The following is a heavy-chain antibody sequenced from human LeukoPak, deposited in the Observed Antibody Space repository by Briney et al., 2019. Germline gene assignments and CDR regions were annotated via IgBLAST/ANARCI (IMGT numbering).Heavy chain of an antibody. D-gene: IGHD1-26*01. CDR1: GFTFSSYS. CDR2: IDSSSRYI. Sequence: PGGSLRLSCAASGFTFSSYSMDWVRQAPGKGLEWVSFIDSSSRYIYQADSVKGRFTISRDNAKSSLFLQMNSLRAEDTAVYYCARAGGELLRWGGWFDPWGQGTLVTVSS. J-gene: IGHJ5*02. CDR3: ARAGGELLRWGGWFDP. V-gene: IGHV3-21*04.